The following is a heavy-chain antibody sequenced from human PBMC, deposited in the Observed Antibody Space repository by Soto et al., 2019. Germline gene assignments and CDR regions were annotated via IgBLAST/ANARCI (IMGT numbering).Heavy chain of an antibody. Sequence: SLRLSCAASGFTFSDYYMSWIRQAPGKGLEWVSYISSSSSYTNYADSVKGRFTISRDNAKNSLYLQMNSLRAEDTAAYYCAREGSWNALDYWGQGTLVTVSS. CDR1: GFTFSDYY. CDR2: ISSSSSYT. J-gene: IGHJ4*02. D-gene: IGHD1-1*01. CDR3: AREGSWNALDY. V-gene: IGHV3-11*06.